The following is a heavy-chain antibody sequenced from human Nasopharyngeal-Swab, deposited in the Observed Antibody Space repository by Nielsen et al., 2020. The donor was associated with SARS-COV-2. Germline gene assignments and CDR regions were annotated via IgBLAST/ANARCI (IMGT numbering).Heavy chain of an antibody. J-gene: IGHJ5*02. Sequence: GESLKISCAASGFTFSNFAMHWVRQAPGKGLEWVAVISYDGNTTYHAESVEGRFAISRDNSKNTLYLQMNSLRAEDTAVYYCARDQGGMFDPWGQGTLVTVSS. V-gene: IGHV3-30*03. CDR2: ISYDGNTT. CDR1: GFTFSNFA. CDR3: ARDQGGMFDP.